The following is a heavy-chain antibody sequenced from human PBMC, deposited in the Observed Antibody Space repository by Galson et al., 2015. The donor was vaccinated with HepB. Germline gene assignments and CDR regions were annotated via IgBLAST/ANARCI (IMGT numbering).Heavy chain of an antibody. CDR2: ISGSGGGT. CDR3: AKGKELWNYYYYMDV. Sequence: SLRLSCAASGFTFSRHDMSWVRQAPGKGLEWVSGISGSGGGTYYADSVKGRFTVTRDNSKNTLYLQMNSLRAEDTAVYYCAKGKELWNYYYYMDVWGKGTTVTVSS. CDR1: GFTFSRHD. D-gene: IGHD1-26*01. J-gene: IGHJ6*03. V-gene: IGHV3-23*01.